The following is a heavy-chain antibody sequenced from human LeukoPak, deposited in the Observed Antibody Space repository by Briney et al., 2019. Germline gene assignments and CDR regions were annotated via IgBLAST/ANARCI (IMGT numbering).Heavy chain of an antibody. V-gene: IGHV3-30*14. CDR3: ASLLLGRSDAFDI. J-gene: IGHJ3*02. Sequence: GGSLRLSCAASGFTFSSYAMHWVRQAPGKGLEWVAVISYDGSNKYYADSVKGRFTISRDNSKNTLYLQMNSLRAEDTAVYYCASLLLGRSDAFDIWGQGTMVTVSS. CDR1: GFTFSSYA. CDR2: ISYDGSNK. D-gene: IGHD2/OR15-2a*01.